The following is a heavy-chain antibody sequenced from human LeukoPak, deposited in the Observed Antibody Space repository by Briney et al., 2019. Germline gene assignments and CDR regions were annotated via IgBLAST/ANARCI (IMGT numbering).Heavy chain of an antibody. CDR2: ISAYNGNT. Sequence: ASVKVSCKASGYTFTSYGISWVRQAPGQGLEWMGWISAYNGNTSYAQKLQGRVTMTTDTSTSTAYMELRSLRSDDTAVYYCAGYGDYGGYFDYWGQGTLVTVSS. J-gene: IGHJ4*02. CDR3: AGYGDYGGYFDY. D-gene: IGHD4-17*01. CDR1: GYTFTSYG. V-gene: IGHV1-18*01.